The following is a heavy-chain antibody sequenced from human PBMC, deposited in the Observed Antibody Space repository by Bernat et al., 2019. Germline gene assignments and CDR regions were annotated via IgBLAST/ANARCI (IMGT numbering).Heavy chain of an antibody. CDR1: GYTFTSYY. CDR2: INPSGGST. J-gene: IGHJ3*02. D-gene: IGHD4-17*01. Sequence: QVQLVQSGAEVKKPGASVKVSCKASGYTFTSYYMHWVRQAPGQGLEWMGIINPSGGSTSYAQKFQCRVTMTRETSTSTVYMELSSLRSEDTAVYYCARGALTTVTTRPYQAFDIWGQGTMVTVSS. CDR3: ARGALTTVTTRPYQAFDI. V-gene: IGHV1-46*03.